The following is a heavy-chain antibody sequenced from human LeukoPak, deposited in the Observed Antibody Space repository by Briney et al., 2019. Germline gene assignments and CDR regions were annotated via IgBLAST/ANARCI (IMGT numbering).Heavy chain of an antibody. V-gene: IGHV4-39*07. J-gene: IGHJ5*02. CDR3: ARATADSSGSYLALYNWFDP. CDR2: IYYTRTT. D-gene: IGHD3-22*01. CDR1: GGSVSSSRYY. Sequence: SETLSLTCTVSGGSVSSSRYYWGWIRQSPGKGLEWIGTIYYTRTTYYNPSLNSRVTISLDTSQNQFSLKLNSVTAADTTMYYCARATADSSGSYLALYNWFDPWGQGTLVTVSS.